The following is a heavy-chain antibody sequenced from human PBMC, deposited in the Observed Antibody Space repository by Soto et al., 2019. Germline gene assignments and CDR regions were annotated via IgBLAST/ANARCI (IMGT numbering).Heavy chain of an antibody. D-gene: IGHD3-22*01. CDR1: GFTFSSYA. Sequence: GGSLRLSCAASGFTFSSYAMSWVRQAPGKGLEWVSAISGSGGSTYYADSVKGRFTISRDNSKNTLYLQMNSLRAEDTAVYYCAKEGDLDYYDSSGYYYFDYWGQGTLVTVSS. V-gene: IGHV3-23*01. J-gene: IGHJ4*02. CDR2: ISGSGGST. CDR3: AKEGDLDYYDSSGYYYFDY.